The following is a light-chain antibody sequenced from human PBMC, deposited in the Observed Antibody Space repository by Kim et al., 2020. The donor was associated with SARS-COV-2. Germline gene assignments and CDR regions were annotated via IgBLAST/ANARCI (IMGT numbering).Light chain of an antibody. CDR3: QHHNNWPPYT. J-gene: IGKJ2*01. CDR1: QTVGSH. V-gene: IGKV3-15*01. CDR2: SAS. Sequence: EIEMTQSPATLSVSPGESATLSCRASQTVGSHLAWYQQKHGQAPRLLIYSASTRATGIPPRFRGSGSGTEFTLTISSLQSEDSAIYYCQHHNNWPPYTFGQGTKLEI.